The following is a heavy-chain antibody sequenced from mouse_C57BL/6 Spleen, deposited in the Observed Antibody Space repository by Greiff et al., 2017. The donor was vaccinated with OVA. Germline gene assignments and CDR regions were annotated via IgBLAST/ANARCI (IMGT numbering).Heavy chain of an antibody. CDR3: ARMVRGDYFDY. V-gene: IGHV1-26*01. CDR1: GYTFTDYY. CDR2: INPNNGGT. Sequence: EVQLQQSGPELVKPGASVKISCKASGYTFTDYYMNWVKQSHGKSLEWIGDINPNNGGTSYNQKFKGKATLTVDKSSSTAYMELRSLTSEDSAVYYCARMVRGDYFDYWGQGTTLTVSS. J-gene: IGHJ2*01. D-gene: IGHD2-2*01.